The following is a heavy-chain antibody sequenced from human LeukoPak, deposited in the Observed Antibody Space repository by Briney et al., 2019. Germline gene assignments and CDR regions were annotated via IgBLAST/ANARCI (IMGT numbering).Heavy chain of an antibody. J-gene: IGHJ5*02. D-gene: IGHD3-10*01. CDR1: GGSISSYY. CDR2: IYYSGST. V-gene: IGHV4-59*01. Sequence: PSETLSLTCTVSGGSISSYYWSWIRQPPGKGLEWIGYIYYSGSTNYNPSLKSRVTISVDTSKNQFSLKLSSVTAADTAVYYCARVGGLWFGEYTNWFDPWGQGTLVTVSS. CDR3: ARVGGLWFGEYTNWFDP.